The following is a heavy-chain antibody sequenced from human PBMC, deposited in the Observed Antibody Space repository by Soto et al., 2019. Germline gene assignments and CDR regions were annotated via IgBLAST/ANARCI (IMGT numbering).Heavy chain of an antibody. D-gene: IGHD1-1*01. CDR3: ARDGRGRYNLGY. CDR1: GGSISNDDW. V-gene: IGHV4-4*02. J-gene: IGHJ4*02. Sequence: QVQLQESGPGLVKPSGTLSLTCAVYGGSISNDDWWSWVRQDPGKGLEWIGVIHHSGRTHYNPSLKSQVSMSLDKCNSQFALNVNSLTAADSAVYYCARDGRGRYNLGYWGQGTLLTVSS. CDR2: IHHSGRT.